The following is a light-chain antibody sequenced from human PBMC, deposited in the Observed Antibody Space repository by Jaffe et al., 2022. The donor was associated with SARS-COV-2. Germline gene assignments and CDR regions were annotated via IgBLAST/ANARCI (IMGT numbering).Light chain of an antibody. Sequence: QSAPTQPRSVSGSPGQSVTISCTGTSSDVGGYNYLSWYQHHPGKAPKLMIFDVNKRPSGVPDRFSGSKSGNTASLTISGLQGEDEADYYCCSYAGSSTVVFGGGTKVTVL. CDR3: CSYAGSSTVV. J-gene: IGLJ2*01. CDR2: DVN. CDR1: SSDVGGYNY. V-gene: IGLV2-11*01.